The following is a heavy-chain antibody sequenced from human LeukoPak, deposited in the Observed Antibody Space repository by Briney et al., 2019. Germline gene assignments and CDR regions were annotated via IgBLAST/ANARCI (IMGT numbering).Heavy chain of an antibody. CDR1: GDSFSDYY. D-gene: IGHD6-6*01. J-gene: IGHJ6*03. V-gene: IGHV4-59*08. Sequence: SETLSLTCAVYGDSFSDYYWSWIRQPPGKGLEWIGYIYYSGSTNYNPSLKSRVTISVDTSKNQFSLKLSSVTAADTAVYYCARHARRSGYYYYYMDVWGKGTTVTVSS. CDR2: IYYSGST. CDR3: ARHARRSGYYYYYMDV.